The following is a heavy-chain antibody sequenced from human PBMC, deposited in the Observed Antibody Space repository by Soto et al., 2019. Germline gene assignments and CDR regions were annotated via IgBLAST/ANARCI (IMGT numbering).Heavy chain of an antibody. Sequence: ASVKVSCKASGYTFTGYYMHWVRQAPGQGLEWMGWINPNSGGTNYAQKFQGRVTMTRDTSISTAYMELSRLRSDDTAVYYCARARTALRSPDDWGQGTLVAFYS. CDR2: INPNSGGT. CDR3: ARARTALRSPDD. D-gene: IGHD2-15*01. V-gene: IGHV1-2*02. J-gene: IGHJ4*02. CDR1: GYTFTGYY.